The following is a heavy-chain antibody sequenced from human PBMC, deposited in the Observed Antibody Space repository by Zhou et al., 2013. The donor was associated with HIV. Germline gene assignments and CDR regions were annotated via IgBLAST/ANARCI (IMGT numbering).Heavy chain of an antibody. CDR1: GYTFTYRY. Sequence: QMQLVQSGAEVKKTGSSVKVSCKASGYTFTYRYLHWVRQAPGQGLEWMGWISAYNGNTNYAQKFQGRVTMTIETSTSTAYMELRSLKSDDTAVYYCARARYYYGSGSYYPFDYWAREPWSPSPQ. CDR2: ISAYNGNT. D-gene: IGHD3-10*01. CDR3: ARARYYYGSGSYYPFDY. V-gene: IGHV1-18*04. J-gene: IGHJ4*02.